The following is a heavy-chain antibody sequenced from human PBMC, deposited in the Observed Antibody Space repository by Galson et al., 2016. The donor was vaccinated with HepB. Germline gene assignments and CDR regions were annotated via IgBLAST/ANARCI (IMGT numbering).Heavy chain of an antibody. V-gene: IGHV1-24*01. CDR1: GNTLTELS. CDR3: ASANLRYFEWFYPQLDS. D-gene: IGHD3-9*01. Sequence: SVKVSCKVSGNTLTELSMHWVRQAPGKGLEWMGGSDVEDGETIYAQKFQGRVIMTEDTATDTAYMELRSLRSEDTAVYYCASANLRYFEWFYPQLDSWGQGTPVTVSS. J-gene: IGHJ4*02. CDR2: SDVEDGET.